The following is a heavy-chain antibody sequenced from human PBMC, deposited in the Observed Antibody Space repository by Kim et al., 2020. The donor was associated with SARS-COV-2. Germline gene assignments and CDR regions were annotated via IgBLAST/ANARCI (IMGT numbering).Heavy chain of an antibody. V-gene: IGHV3-23*01. Sequence: GGSLRLSCATSGFAFNSYTMNWVRQAPGKGLEWVATMNDADYTHYADSVKGRFTVSRDNSKNTLYLQMNSLRDEDTAVYYCAARLRWHFDFWGQGALVTVSS. CDR1: GFAFNSYT. CDR3: AARLRWHFDF. J-gene: IGHJ4*02. CDR2: MNDADYT. D-gene: IGHD4-17*01.